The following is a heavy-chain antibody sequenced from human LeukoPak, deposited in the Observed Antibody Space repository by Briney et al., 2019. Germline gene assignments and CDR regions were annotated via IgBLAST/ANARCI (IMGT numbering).Heavy chain of an antibody. CDR3: AISSSSLYHYYYMDV. CDR1: GYSFTSYW. V-gene: IGHV5-51*01. D-gene: IGHD6-6*01. Sequence: GESLKISCKGSGYSFTSYWIGWVRQMPGKGLEWMGIIYPGDSDTRYSPSFQGQVTISADKSISTAYLQWSSLKASDTAMYYCAISSSSLYHYYYMDVWGKGTTVTVSS. J-gene: IGHJ6*03. CDR2: IYPGDSDT.